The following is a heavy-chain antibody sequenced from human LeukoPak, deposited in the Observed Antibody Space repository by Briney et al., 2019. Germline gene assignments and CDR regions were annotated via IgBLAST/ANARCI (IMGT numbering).Heavy chain of an antibody. J-gene: IGHJ4*02. Sequence: PSETLSLTCTVSGGSISSYYWSWIRQPPGKGLEWIGYIYNSGSTNYNPSLKSRVTISVDTSKNQFPLKLSSVTAADTAVYHCAREYCSSTSCYFDYWGQGTLVTVSS. D-gene: IGHD2-2*01. V-gene: IGHV4-59*01. CDR3: AREYCSSTSCYFDY. CDR2: IYNSGST. CDR1: GGSISSYY.